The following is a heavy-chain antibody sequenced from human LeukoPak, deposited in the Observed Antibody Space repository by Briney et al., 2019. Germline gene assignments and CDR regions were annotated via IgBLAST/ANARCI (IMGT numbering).Heavy chain of an antibody. V-gene: IGHV3-23*01. CDR3: ARDLGYCTNGVCHTRFDY. J-gene: IGHJ4*02. Sequence: PGGSLRLSCAASGFTFSNYAMSWVRQAPGKGLEWVSTLSGTGGSTYYADSVKGRFTISRDNSKNTLYLQVSSLRAEDTAVYYCARDLGYCTNGVCHTRFDYWGQGTLVAVSS. CDR2: LSGTGGST. CDR1: GFTFSNYA. D-gene: IGHD2-8*01.